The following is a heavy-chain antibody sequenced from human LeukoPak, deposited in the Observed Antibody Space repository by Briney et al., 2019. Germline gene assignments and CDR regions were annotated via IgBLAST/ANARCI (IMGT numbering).Heavy chain of an antibody. CDR3: ARDSTTGAFDI. J-gene: IGHJ3*02. Sequence: ASVKVSCKASGYTFTGYYMHWVRQAPGQGLEWMGRIIPILGIANYAQKFQGRVTITADKSTSTAYMELSSLRSEDTAVYYCARDSTTGAFDIWGQGTMVTVSS. CDR1: GYTFTGYY. CDR2: IIPILGIA. D-gene: IGHD4-17*01. V-gene: IGHV1-69*04.